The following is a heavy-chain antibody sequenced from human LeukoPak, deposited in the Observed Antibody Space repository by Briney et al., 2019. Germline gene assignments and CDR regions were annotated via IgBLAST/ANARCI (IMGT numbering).Heavy chain of an antibody. Sequence: GESLKISCKGSGYSFTSYWIGWVRQMPGKGLEWMGIIYPGDSDTRYSPSFQGQVTISADKSISTAYLQWSSLKASDTAMYYCVRGKYYYGSGSYYRYYGMDVWGQGTTVTVSS. J-gene: IGHJ6*02. CDR1: GYSFTSYW. V-gene: IGHV5-51*01. D-gene: IGHD3-10*01. CDR2: IYPGDSDT. CDR3: VRGKYYYGSGSYYRYYGMDV.